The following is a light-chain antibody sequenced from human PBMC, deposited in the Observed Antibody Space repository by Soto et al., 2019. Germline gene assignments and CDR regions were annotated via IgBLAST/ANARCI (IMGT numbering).Light chain of an antibody. Sequence: EIVMTQSPATLSVSPGERATLSCRASQSVSSNLAWYQQKRGQAPRLLIYGASTRATGIPARFSGSGSGTDFTLTISSLLSEDFAVYYCQQYNSWPYTFGQGTKLEIK. J-gene: IGKJ2*01. CDR2: GAS. CDR3: QQYNSWPYT. CDR1: QSVSSN. V-gene: IGKV3-15*01.